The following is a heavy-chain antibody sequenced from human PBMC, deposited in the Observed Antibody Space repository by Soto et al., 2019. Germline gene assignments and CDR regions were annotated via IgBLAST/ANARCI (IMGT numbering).Heavy chain of an antibody. CDR1: GFTFSSNG. J-gene: IGHJ6*02. D-gene: IGHD6-13*01. CDR3: ARDGSNKPGFYYGMDV. CDR2: IWSDGSNK. Sequence: GGSLRLSCTASGFTFSSNGMHWVRQAPGKGLEWVAVIWSDGSNKYYADSVKGRFTIFRDNSKSTLYLQMNGQRAEDTAVYYCARDGSNKPGFYYGMDVWGQGTTVTVSS. V-gene: IGHV3-33*01.